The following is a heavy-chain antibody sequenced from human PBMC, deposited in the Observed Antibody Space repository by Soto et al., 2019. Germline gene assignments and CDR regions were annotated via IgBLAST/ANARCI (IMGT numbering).Heavy chain of an antibody. CDR1: GRAFNINADF. Sequence: NPSETLSLTCTVSGRAFNINADFWSLAWIRQPPGKGLEWIVTIDNGGNTHYNAPLKSRVIISADTSKNQFSLSLSSMTAADKAVYYCARGGGYDSFDFGGQGIQVTVSS. V-gene: IGHV4-39*07. CDR2: IDNGGNT. CDR3: ARGGGYDSFDF. J-gene: IGHJ4*02. D-gene: IGHD2-15*01.